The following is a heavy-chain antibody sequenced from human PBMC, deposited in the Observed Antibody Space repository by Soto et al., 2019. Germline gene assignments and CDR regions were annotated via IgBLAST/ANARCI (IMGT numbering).Heavy chain of an antibody. V-gene: IGHV4-61*01. CDR3: ARDQSGTYPFEQ. D-gene: IGHD1-26*01. CDR2: IYYGVST. CDR1: GGSVSGGNY. Sequence: QVQLQESGPGLVKPSETLSLNCTVSGGSVSGGNYWSWIRQSPGKGLEWIGYIYYGVSTNYSPSLKSRGTISVDTAKKPFSLKLTSVTAADTAGYYCARDQSGTYPFEQWGRGTLVTVSS. J-gene: IGHJ1*01.